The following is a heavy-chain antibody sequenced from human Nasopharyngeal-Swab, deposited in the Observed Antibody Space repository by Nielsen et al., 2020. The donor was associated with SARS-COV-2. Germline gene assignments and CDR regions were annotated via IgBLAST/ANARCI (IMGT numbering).Heavy chain of an antibody. CDR1: GYSFTSYW. J-gene: IGHJ4*02. CDR2: IDPSDSYT. Sequence: GESLKISCKGSGYSFTSYWISWVRQMPGKGLEWMGRIDPSDSYTNYSPSFQGHVTISADKSISTAYLQWSSLEASDTAMYYCARHVQDSSGWYDYWGQGTLVTVSS. D-gene: IGHD6-19*01. CDR3: ARHVQDSSGWYDY. V-gene: IGHV5-10-1*01.